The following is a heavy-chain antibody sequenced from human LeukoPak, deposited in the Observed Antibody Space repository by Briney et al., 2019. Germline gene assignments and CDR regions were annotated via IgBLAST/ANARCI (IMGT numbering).Heavy chain of an antibody. CDR2: IYYTGST. D-gene: IGHD2-2*01. J-gene: IGHJ4*02. V-gene: IGHV4-59*01. CDR1: GGSISSYY. Sequence: PSETLSPTCSVSGGSISSYYWSWIRQPPGKGLEWIGYIYYTGSTNYNPSLKSRVTISVDTSKNQFSLKLNSVTAADTAVYYCARELCSTTTCYFDYWGQGTLVTVSS. CDR3: ARELCSTTTCYFDY.